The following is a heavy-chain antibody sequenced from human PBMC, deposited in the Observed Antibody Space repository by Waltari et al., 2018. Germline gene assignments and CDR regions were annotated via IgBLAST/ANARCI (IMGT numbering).Heavy chain of an antibody. D-gene: IGHD2-2*01. CDR2: ISCAGTNE. Sequence: QVQLVESGGGVVQPGSSLRLSCKGSGFSFSNYAMHWVRQAPGRGLELVAVISCAGTNEYYAHSVGGRFTISRDNSNYTMYLQMNSLTTEDTAVYYCARDYDGRALSTYDHGNFDYWGQGTLVSVSS. CDR1: GFSFSNYA. CDR3: ARDYDGRALSTYDHGNFDY. J-gene: IGHJ4*02. V-gene: IGHV3-30*04.